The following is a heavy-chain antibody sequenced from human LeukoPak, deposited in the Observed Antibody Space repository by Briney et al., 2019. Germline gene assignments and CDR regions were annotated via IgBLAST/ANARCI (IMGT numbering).Heavy chain of an antibody. Sequence: GGSLRLSCAASGFTFSSYWMHWVRQAPGKGLEGVSRVKNDGRNIAYADSVKGRFTISRDNAKNTLFLQMNSLRAEDTAVYYCVRDAYYDTTGYSYFFFDLWGQGTMVTVSS. D-gene: IGHD3-22*01. J-gene: IGHJ3*01. CDR2: VKNDGRNI. CDR3: VRDAYYDTTGYSYFFFDL. V-gene: IGHV3-74*01. CDR1: GFTFSSYW.